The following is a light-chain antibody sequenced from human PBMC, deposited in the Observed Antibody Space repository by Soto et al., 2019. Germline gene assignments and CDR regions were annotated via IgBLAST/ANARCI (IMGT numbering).Light chain of an antibody. CDR2: DVY. CDR1: SSDVGGYNF. V-gene: IGLV2-14*03. J-gene: IGLJ1*01. Sequence: QSVLTQPASVSGSPGQSITIPCTGTSSDVGGYNFVSWYQQHPGKAPQLMIYDVYYRPSGVSHRFSGSKSGNTASLTISGLQAEDEADYYCTSYRYTSTLVVFGTGTKLTVL. CDR3: TSYRYTSTLVV.